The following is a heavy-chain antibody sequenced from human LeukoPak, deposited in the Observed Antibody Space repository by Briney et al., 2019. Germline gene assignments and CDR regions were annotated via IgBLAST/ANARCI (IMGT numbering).Heavy chain of an antibody. CDR2: INPNSGGT. J-gene: IGHJ4*02. V-gene: IGHV1-2*02. CDR3: ARTYYYDSSGYPFDY. Sequence: ASVKVSCKASGYTFTGYYMHWVRQAPGQGLEWMGWINPNSGGTNYAQKFQGRVTMTRDTSISTAYMELSRLRSHDTAVYYCARTYYYDSSGYPFDYWGQGTLVTVSS. CDR1: GYTFTGYY. D-gene: IGHD3-22*01.